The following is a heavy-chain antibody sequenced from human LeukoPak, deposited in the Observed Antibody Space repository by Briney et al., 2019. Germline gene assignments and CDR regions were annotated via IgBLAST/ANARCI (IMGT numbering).Heavy chain of an antibody. CDR1: GGSISSSSYY. J-gene: IGHJ4*02. Sequence: SETLSLTCTVSGGSISSSSYYWGWIRQPPGKGLEWIGSIYYSGSTCYNPSLKSRVTISVDTSKNQFSLKLSSVTAADTAVYYCATTDYVWGSYRRWGQGALVTVSS. D-gene: IGHD3-16*02. CDR3: ATTDYVWGSYRR. V-gene: IGHV4-39*01. CDR2: IYYSGST.